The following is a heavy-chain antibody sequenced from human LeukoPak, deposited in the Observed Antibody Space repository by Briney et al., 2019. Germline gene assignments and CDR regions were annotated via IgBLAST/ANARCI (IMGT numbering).Heavy chain of an antibody. V-gene: IGHV3-7*03. D-gene: IGHD3-3*01. Sequence: GGSLRLSCAASGFTFSSYWMSWVRQAPGKGLEWVANIKQDGSEKYYVDSVKGRFTISRDNAKNSLYLQMNSLRAEDTAVYYCARDSPRSQDYYDFWSGYYSPTYYYYYGMDVWGQGTTVTVSS. CDR2: IKQDGSEK. CDR1: GFTFSSYW. J-gene: IGHJ6*02. CDR3: ARDSPRSQDYYDFWSGYYSPTYYYYYGMDV.